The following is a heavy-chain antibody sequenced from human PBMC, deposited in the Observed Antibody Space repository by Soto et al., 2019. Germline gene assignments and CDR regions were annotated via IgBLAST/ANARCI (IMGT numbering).Heavy chain of an antibody. CDR1: GFTFSSYA. V-gene: IGHV3-30-3*01. Sequence: CAASGFTFSSYAMHWVRQAPGKGLEWVAVISYDGSNKYYADSVEGRFTISRDNSKNTLYLQMNSLRAEDTAVYYCARDRTGKGITHGAFDIWGQGTMVTVSS. CDR3: ARDRTGKGITHGAFDI. CDR2: ISYDGSNK. D-gene: IGHD3-10*01. J-gene: IGHJ3*02.